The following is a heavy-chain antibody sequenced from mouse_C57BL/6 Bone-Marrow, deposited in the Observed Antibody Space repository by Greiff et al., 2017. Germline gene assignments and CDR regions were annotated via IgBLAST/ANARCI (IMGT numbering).Heavy chain of an antibody. D-gene: IGHD1-1*01. CDR2: IGPGSGST. CDR1: GYTFTDYY. J-gene: IGHJ4*01. Sequence: QVQLKESGAELVKPGASVKISCKASGYTFTDYYINWVKQRPGQGLEWIGKIGPGSGSTYYNEKFKGKATLTADKSSSTAYMQLSSLTSEDSAVYCCARREITTDRHYYAMDYWGQGTSVTVSS. CDR3: ARREITTDRHYYAMDY. V-gene: IGHV1-77*01.